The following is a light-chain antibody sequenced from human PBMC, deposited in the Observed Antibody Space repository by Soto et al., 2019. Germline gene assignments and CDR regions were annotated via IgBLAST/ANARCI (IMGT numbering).Light chain of an antibody. J-gene: IGKJ1*01. CDR3: QQYNSYPWT. CDR1: QSVSTN. Sequence: EIVMTQSPATLSVSPGERATLSCRASQSVSTNLAWYQQKPGQAPRLLIYGASTRATDIPARFSGSWSGTEFTLTISSLQPEDVAVYYCQQYNSYPWTFGQGTKVEIK. V-gene: IGKV3-15*01. CDR2: GAS.